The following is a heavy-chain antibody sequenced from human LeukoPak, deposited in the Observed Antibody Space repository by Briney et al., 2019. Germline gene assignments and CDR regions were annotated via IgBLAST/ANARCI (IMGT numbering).Heavy chain of an antibody. V-gene: IGHV1-69*05. CDR1: GGTFSSYA. CDR2: IIPIFGTA. Sequence: GASVTVSFKASGGTFSSYAISWVRQAPGQGLEWMGGIIPIFGTANYAQKFQGRVTITTDESTSAAYMELSSLRSEDTAVYYCARADYSNYPGGDYYYYYMDVWGKGTTVTVSS. D-gene: IGHD4-11*01. J-gene: IGHJ6*03. CDR3: ARADYSNYPGGDYYYYYMDV.